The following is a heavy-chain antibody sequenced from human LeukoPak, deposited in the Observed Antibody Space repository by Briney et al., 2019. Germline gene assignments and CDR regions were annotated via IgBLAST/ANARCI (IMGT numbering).Heavy chain of an antibody. V-gene: IGHV3-64*01. CDR3: ARSGYGDYYHHGMDV. J-gene: IGHJ6*02. D-gene: IGHD3-22*01. CDR1: GFTFSSYA. CDR2: ISSNGVST. Sequence: GGSLRLSCAASGFTFSSYAMHWVRQAPGKGLEYVSGISSNGVSTYYANSVKGRFTISRDNSKNTLYLQMGSLRAEDMAVYYCARSGYGDYYHHGMDVWGQGTTVTVSS.